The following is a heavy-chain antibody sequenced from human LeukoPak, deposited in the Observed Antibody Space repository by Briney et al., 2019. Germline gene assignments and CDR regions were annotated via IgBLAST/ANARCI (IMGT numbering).Heavy chain of an antibody. Sequence: PGGSLRLSCAASGFTFSSYAMSWVRQAPGKGLEWVSGMGGSGGSTNYADSVKGRFTISRDNSKNTLYLQMNSLRAEDTAVYYCAKNLGATRWYYFDYWGQGTLVTVSS. CDR2: MGGSGGST. J-gene: IGHJ4*02. CDR3: AKNLGATRWYYFDY. V-gene: IGHV3-23*01. CDR1: GFTFSSYA. D-gene: IGHD1-26*01.